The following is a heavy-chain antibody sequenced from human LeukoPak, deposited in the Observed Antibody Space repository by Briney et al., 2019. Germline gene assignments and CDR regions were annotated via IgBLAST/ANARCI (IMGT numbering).Heavy chain of an antibody. CDR2: ISSNGGST. V-gene: IGHV3-64*01. D-gene: IGHD6-19*01. Sequence: GGSLRLSCAASGFTFSSYAMHWVRQAPGKGLEYVSAISSNGGSTYYANSVKGRFTISRDNSKNTLFLQMNSLRAEDTAVYYCAKGPNSSGWYLIDYWGQGTLVTVSS. CDR3: AKGPNSSGWYLIDY. J-gene: IGHJ4*02. CDR1: GFTFSSYA.